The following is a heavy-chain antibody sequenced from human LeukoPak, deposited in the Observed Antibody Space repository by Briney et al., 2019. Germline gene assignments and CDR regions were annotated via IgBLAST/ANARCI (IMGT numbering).Heavy chain of an antibody. CDR3: ARDLYVVVVAATPDY. CDR1: GFTFSSYA. V-gene: IGHV3-30-3*01. CDR2: ISYDGSNK. D-gene: IGHD2-15*01. J-gene: IGHJ4*02. Sequence: PGGSLRLSCAASGFTFSSYAMHWVRQAPGKGLERVSVISYDGSNKYYADSVKGRFTISRDNSKNTLYLQMNSLRAEDTAVYYCARDLYVVVVAATPDYWGQGTLVTVSS.